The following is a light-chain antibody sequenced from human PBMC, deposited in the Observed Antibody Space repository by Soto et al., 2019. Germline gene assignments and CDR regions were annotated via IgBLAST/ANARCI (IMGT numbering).Light chain of an antibody. CDR1: QSISSW. V-gene: IGKV1-5*03. Sequence: DIQMTQSPSTLSASVGDRVTITCRASQSISSWLAWYQQKPGKAPKLLIYKASTLKSGVPSRFSGSGSGTEFTLTISSLQPDDVATYYCQHYNSYSEAFGQGTRLEI. CDR2: KAS. CDR3: QHYNSYSEA. J-gene: IGKJ5*01.